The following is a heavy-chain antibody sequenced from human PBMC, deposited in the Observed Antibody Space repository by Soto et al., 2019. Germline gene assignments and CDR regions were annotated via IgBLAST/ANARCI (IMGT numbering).Heavy chain of an antibody. CDR3: ARGSVTTPKGAQDDAFDI. J-gene: IGHJ3*02. CDR2: IYPGDSDT. CDR1: GYSFTSYW. V-gene: IGHV5-51*01. D-gene: IGHD4-17*01. Sequence: GESLKISCKGSGYSFTSYWIGWVRQMPGKGLEWMGIIYPGDSDTRYSPSFQGQVTISADKSISTAYLQWSSLRSEDTAVYYCARGSVTTPKGAQDDAFDIWGQGTMVTVSS.